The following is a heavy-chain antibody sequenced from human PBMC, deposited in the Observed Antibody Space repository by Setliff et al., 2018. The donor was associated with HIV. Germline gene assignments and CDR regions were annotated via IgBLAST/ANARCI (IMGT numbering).Heavy chain of an antibody. CDR1: GYMILGYK. Sequence: ASVKVSCKAIGYMILGYKMNWVRQAPGQGLEWIGRISPNDGAAEYAPKFQGRVSMTLDTSISTAYLEIPRLTSDDAAVYFCARPRVFDSFDVWGQGTKVTVSS. D-gene: IGHD6-6*01. CDR3: ARPRVFDSFDV. CDR2: ISPNDGAA. V-gene: IGHV1-2*06. J-gene: IGHJ3*01.